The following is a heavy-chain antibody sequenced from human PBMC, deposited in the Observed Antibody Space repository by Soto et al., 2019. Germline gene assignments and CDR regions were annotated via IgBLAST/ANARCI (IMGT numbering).Heavy chain of an antibody. Sequence: EVQLVESGGGLVQPGRSLRLSCAASGFTFDDYAMHWVRQAPGKGLEWVSGISWNSGSIGYADSVKGRFTISRDNAKNSLYLQMNSLRAEDTALYYCAKGSLRRGSFWFDPWGQGTLVTVSS. D-gene: IGHD1-26*01. J-gene: IGHJ5*02. CDR3: AKGSLRRGSFWFDP. CDR2: ISWNSGSI. V-gene: IGHV3-9*01. CDR1: GFTFDDYA.